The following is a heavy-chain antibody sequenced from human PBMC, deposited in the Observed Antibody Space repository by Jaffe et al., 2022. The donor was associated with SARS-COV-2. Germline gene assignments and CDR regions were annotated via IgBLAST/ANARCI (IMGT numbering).Heavy chain of an antibody. Sequence: QVQLQESGPGLVKPSQTLSLTCTVSGGSISSGSYYWSWIRQPAGKGLEWIGRIYTSGSTNYNPSLKSRVTISVDTSKNQFSLKLSSVTAADTAVYYCARGVLYSGYDEFGEIFDYWGQGTLVTVSS. D-gene: IGHD5-12*01. J-gene: IGHJ4*02. CDR3: ARGVLYSGYDEFGEIFDY. V-gene: IGHV4-61*02. CDR2: IYTSGST. CDR1: GGSISSGSYY.